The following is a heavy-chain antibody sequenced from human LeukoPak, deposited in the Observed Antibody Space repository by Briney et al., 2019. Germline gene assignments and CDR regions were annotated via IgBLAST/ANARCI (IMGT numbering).Heavy chain of an antibody. J-gene: IGHJ4*02. Sequence: GGSLRLSCAASGFTFNTYGMNWVRQAPGKGLEWVSTISGNDDSTYYADSVRGRFAISRDSSNSMLYLQMNSLRVEDTAIYYCAKIRGVIIAPFDSWGQGTLVTVSS. D-gene: IGHD3-10*01. CDR1: GFTFNTYG. V-gene: IGHV3-23*01. CDR3: AKIRGVIIAPFDS. CDR2: ISGNDDST.